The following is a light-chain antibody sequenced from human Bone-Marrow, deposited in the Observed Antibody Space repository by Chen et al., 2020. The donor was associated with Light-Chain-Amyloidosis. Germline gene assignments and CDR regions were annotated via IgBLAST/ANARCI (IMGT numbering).Light chain of an antibody. CDR3: QQYYSSPRWT. Sequence: DIVMTQSPDSLAGSLGERATLNCKSSQRLLYTSNNKNYLTWYQQKPGQPPKLLIHWASTRESGVPDRFSGSGSGTGFTLTISSLQAEDVAVYYCQQYYSSPRWTFGQGTRVEIK. CDR2: WAS. J-gene: IGKJ1*01. CDR1: QRLLYTSNNKNY. V-gene: IGKV4-1*01.